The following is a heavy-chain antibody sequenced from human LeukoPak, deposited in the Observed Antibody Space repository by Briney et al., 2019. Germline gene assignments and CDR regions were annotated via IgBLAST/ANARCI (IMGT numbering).Heavy chain of an antibody. CDR2: IIPIFGAA. J-gene: IGHJ4*02. Sequence: GASVKVSCKASGGTFSSYAISWVRQAPGQGLEWMGGIIPIFGAANYAQKFQGKVTITADESTSTAYMELRGLRSEDTAVYYCARGWDYDSGGRPTAYVYWGQGTLVSVSS. CDR1: GGTFSSYA. CDR3: ARGWDYDSGGRPTAYVY. D-gene: IGHD3-22*01. V-gene: IGHV1-69*13.